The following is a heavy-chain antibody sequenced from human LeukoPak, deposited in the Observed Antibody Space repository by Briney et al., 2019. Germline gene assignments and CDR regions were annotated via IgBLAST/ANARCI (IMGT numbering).Heavy chain of an antibody. CDR1: GGSISSGSYY. V-gene: IGHV4-61*02. J-gene: IGHJ6*03. CDR3: ARGGLLGNYYYYYMDV. Sequence: PSQTLSLTCTVSGGSISSGSYYWSWIRQPAGKGLEWIGRIYTSGSTNYNPSLKSRVAISVDTSKNQFSLKLSSVTAADTAVYYCARGGLLGNYYYYYMDVWGKGTTVTVSS. D-gene: IGHD2/OR15-2a*01. CDR2: IYTSGST.